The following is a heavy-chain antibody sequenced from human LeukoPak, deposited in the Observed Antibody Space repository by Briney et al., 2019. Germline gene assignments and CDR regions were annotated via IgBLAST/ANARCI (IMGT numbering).Heavy chain of an antibody. J-gene: IGHJ1*01. V-gene: IGHV1-46*01. CDR3: AREQSDITVVAQAYFQY. D-gene: IGHD6-19*01. Sequence: GASVKVSCKASGYTFTSHGISWVRQAPGQGLEWMGIINPSGGSTSYAQRFQGRVTMTSDTSTSTVYMELSSLTSEDTAVYYCAREQSDITVVAQAYFQYWGQGTLVTVSS. CDR1: GYTFTSHG. CDR2: INPSGGST.